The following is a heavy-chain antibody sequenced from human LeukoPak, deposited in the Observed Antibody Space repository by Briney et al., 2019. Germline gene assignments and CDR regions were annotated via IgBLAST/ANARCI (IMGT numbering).Heavy chain of an antibody. CDR3: ASYSSSWYDYYYGMDV. D-gene: IGHD6-13*01. Sequence: GGSLRLSCAASGFTFSSYSMNWVRQAPGKGLEWVSYISSSSGTIYYADSVKGRFTISRDNAKNSLYLQMNSLRAEDTAVYYCASYSSSWYDYYYGMDVWGQGTTVTVSS. CDR2: ISSSSGTI. J-gene: IGHJ6*02. V-gene: IGHV3-48*01. CDR1: GFTFSSYS.